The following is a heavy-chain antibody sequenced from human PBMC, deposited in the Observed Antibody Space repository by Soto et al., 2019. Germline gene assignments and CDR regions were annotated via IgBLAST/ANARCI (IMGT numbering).Heavy chain of an antibody. Sequence: KICCNSCAYSFTSYGMSWVVQAPGRGVELMRWISAYNGNTNYSQKLQGRVTMTTDTSTSTAYMELRSLRTDATAAYYCAAMFHILAGGNWCDSWGQGTLVTVSS. CDR3: AAMFHILAGGNWCDS. CDR2: ISAYNGNT. V-gene: IGHV1-18*04. D-gene: IGHD3-9*01. CDR1: AYSFTSYG. J-gene: IGHJ5*01.